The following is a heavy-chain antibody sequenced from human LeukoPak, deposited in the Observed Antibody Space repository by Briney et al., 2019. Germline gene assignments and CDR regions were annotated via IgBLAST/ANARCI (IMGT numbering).Heavy chain of an antibody. D-gene: IGHD3-10*01. CDR1: GYTFTSYG. CDR2: ISAYNGNT. J-gene: IGHJ4*02. Sequence: ASVKVSCKTSGYTFTSYGISWVRQAPGQGLEWMGWISAYNGNTNYAQKLQGRVTMTTDTSTSTAYMELRSLRSDDTAVYYCARLYGSGSYYPPFDYWGQGTLVTVSS. V-gene: IGHV1-18*01. CDR3: ARLYGSGSYYPPFDY.